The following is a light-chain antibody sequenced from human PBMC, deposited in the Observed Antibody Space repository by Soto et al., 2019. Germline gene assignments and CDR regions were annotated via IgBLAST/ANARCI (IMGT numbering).Light chain of an antibody. V-gene: IGLV2-14*03. CDR3: TSYTTSNTRQSV. J-gene: IGLJ1*01. CDR2: DVS. Sequence: QSALTQPASVSGSPGQSITISCTGTSSDVGGYNYVSWYQHHPGKAPKLIIYDVSNRPSGVSIRFSGSKSDNTAPLTISGLQPEDEADYHCTSYTTSNTRQSVFGTGSKVTVL. CDR1: SSDVGGYNY.